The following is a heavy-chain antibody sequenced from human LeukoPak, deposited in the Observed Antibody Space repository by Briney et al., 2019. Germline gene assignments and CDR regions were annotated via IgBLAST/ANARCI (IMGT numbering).Heavy chain of an antibody. CDR2: IYYSGST. J-gene: IGHJ6*02. CDR3: ARLLVDTAMVPYYYYGMDV. D-gene: IGHD5-18*01. V-gene: IGHV4-39*01. CDR1: GGSISSSSYY. Sequence: SETLSLTCTVSGGSISSSSYYWGWIRQPPGKGLEWIGGIYYSGSTYYNPSLKSRVTISVDTSKNQFSLKLSSVTAADTAVYYCARLLVDTAMVPYYYYGMDVWGQGTTVTVSS.